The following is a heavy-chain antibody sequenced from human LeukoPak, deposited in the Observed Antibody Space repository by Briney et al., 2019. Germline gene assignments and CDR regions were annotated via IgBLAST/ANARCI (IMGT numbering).Heavy chain of an antibody. J-gene: IGHJ4*02. CDR2: ISSSSSYI. D-gene: IGHD3-10*01. CDR3: ALVDYYGSGSSDY. V-gene: IGHV3-21*01. CDR1: GFTFSSYS. Sequence: PGGSLRLSCAASGFTFSSYSMNWVRQAPGKGLEWVSSISSSSSYIYYADSVKGRFTISRDNAKNSLYLQVNSLRAEDTAVYYCALVDYYGSGSSDYWGQGTLVTVSS.